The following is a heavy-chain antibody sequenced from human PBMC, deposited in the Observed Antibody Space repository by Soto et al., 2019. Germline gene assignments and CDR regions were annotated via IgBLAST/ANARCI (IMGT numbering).Heavy chain of an antibody. J-gene: IGHJ5*02. V-gene: IGHV3-53*01. CDR3: ARDLVVTTLGVTLSGQT. CDR1: GFTVSSNY. D-gene: IGHD4-4*01. Sequence: GGSLRLSCAASGFTVSSNYMSWVRQAPGKGLEWVSVIYSGGSTYYADSVKGRFTISRDNSKNTLYLQMNSLRAEDTAVYYCARDLVVTTLGVTLSGQTWGQGTLVTVSS. CDR2: IYSGGST.